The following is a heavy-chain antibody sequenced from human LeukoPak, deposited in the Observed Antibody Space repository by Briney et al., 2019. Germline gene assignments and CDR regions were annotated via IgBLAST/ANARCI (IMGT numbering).Heavy chain of an antibody. Sequence: SVKVSCKASGDTFSSYAISWVRQAPGQGLEWMGRIIPIFGTANYAQNFQGRVTITTDESTSTAYMELSSLRSEDTAVYYCARDWPEYSSSYFDYWGQGTLVTVSS. CDR1: GDTFSSYA. V-gene: IGHV1-69*05. D-gene: IGHD6-6*01. CDR2: IIPIFGTA. CDR3: ARDWPEYSSSYFDY. J-gene: IGHJ4*02.